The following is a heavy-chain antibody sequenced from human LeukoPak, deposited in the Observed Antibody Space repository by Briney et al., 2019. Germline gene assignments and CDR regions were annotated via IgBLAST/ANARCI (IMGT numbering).Heavy chain of an antibody. V-gene: IGHV3-66*01. Sequence: GGFLRLSCAASGFTVSTNYMSWVRQAPGKGLEWVSVIYSGDSTFYADSVKGRITISRDNSKNTVYLQLNSLRAEDTAVYYCARDMTTVTTGDYWGQGTLVTVSS. CDR1: GFTVSTNY. CDR3: ARDMTTVTTGDY. D-gene: IGHD4-17*01. CDR2: IYSGDST. J-gene: IGHJ4*02.